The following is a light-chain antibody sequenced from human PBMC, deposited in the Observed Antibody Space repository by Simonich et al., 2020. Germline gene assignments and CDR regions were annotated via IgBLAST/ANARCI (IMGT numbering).Light chain of an antibody. V-gene: IGLV3-21*03. CDR1: TIGSKS. CDR3: QVWDSSSDVV. J-gene: IGLJ2*01. CDR2: DDS. Sequence: SYVLTQPPSVSVAPGKTARITCGGNTIGSKSVHWYQQKPGQAPVPVVYDDSDRPSGIPEGFSGSNAGNTATLTISRVEAGDEADYYCQVWDSSSDVVFGGGTKLTVL.